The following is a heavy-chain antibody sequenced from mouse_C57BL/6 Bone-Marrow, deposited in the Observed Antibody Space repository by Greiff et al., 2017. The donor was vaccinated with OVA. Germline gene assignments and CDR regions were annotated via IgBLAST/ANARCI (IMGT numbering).Heavy chain of an antibody. CDR2: IIDGGSYT. V-gene: IGHV5-4*01. J-gene: IGHJ3*01. CDR1: GFTFSSYA. D-gene: IGHD1-1*01. Sequence: EVKLMESGGGLVKPVGSLKLSCAASGFTFSSYAMSWVRQTPEKRLEWVATIIDGGSYTYYPDNVKGRFTISRENAKNNLYLQMSHLKSEDTAMYYCARDYDSSNPFAYWGRGTLVTVSA. CDR3: ARDYDSSNPFAY.